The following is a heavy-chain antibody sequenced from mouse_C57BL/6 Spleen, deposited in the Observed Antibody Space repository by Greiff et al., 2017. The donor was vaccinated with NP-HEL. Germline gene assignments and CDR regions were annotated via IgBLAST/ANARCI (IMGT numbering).Heavy chain of an antibody. CDR3: TSKKLGAPFYY. CDR2: ISSGGSYT. CDR1: GFTFSSYG. D-gene: IGHD4-1*01. J-gene: IGHJ2*01. Sequence: EVQGVESGGDLVKPGGSLKLSCAASGFTFSSYGMSWVRQTPDKRLEWVATISSGGSYTYYPDSVKGRFTISRDNAKNTLYLQMSSLKSEDTAMYYCTSKKLGAPFYYWGQGTTLTVSS. V-gene: IGHV5-6*01.